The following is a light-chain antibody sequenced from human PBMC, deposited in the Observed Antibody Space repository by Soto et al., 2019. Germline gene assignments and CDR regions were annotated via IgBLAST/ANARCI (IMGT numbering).Light chain of an antibody. V-gene: IGKV3-20*01. Sequence: EIVLTQSPGTLSLSPGERATLSCRASQSVSSSYLAWYQQKPGQAPRLLIYGASSRATGIPDRFSGSGSGKDFPLTISRLQPEDFEVYYCKQYGSPHTFGQGTKLEIK. CDR1: QSVSSSY. CDR2: GAS. CDR3: KQYGSPHT. J-gene: IGKJ2*01.